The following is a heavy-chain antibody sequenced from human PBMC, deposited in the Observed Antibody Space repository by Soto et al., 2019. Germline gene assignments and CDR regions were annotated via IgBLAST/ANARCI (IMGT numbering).Heavy chain of an antibody. D-gene: IGHD3-9*01. CDR1: GYTFTSYG. CDR3: ARTTGYEVSYWYFDL. J-gene: IGHJ2*01. Sequence: ASVKVSCKASGYTFTSYGISWVRQAPGQGLEWMGWISAYNGNTNYAQKLQGRVTMTTDTSTSTAYMELRSLRSDDTAVYYCARTTGYEVSYWYFDLWGRGTLVTVSS. CDR2: ISAYNGNT. V-gene: IGHV1-18*01.